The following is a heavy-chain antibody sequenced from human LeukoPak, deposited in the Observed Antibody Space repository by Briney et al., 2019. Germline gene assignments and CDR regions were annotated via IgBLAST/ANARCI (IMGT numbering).Heavy chain of an antibody. D-gene: IGHD1-26*01. CDR2: INQDESQK. V-gene: IGHV3-7*05. Sequence: PGGSLRLSCAASGFSVSSNYMNWVRQAPGKGLEWVANINQDESQKYYVDSVKGRFTISRDNAKNSLYLQMNSLRAEDTAVYYCARDLIGYSAYWGQGTLVTVSS. CDR3: ARDLIGYSAY. J-gene: IGHJ4*02. CDR1: GFSVSSNY.